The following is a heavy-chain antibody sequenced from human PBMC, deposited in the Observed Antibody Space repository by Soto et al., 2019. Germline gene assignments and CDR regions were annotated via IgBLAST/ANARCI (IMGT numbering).Heavy chain of an antibody. Sequence: GASVKVSCKASGYTFTSYDINWVRQATGQGLEWMGWMNPNSGNTGYAQKFQGRVTMTRNTSISTAYMELSSLRSEDTAVYYCARGIVVATTGYYYGMDVWGQGTTVTVSS. CDR2: MNPNSGNT. CDR3: ARGIVVATTGYYYGMDV. V-gene: IGHV1-8*01. CDR1: GYTFTSYD. D-gene: IGHD3-22*01. J-gene: IGHJ6*02.